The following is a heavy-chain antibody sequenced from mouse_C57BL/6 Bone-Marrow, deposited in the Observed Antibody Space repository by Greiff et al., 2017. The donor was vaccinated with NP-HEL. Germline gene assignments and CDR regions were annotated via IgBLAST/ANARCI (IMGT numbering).Heavy chain of an antibody. CDR2: IDPSDSYT. V-gene: IGHV1-69*01. CDR1: GYTFTSYW. CDR3: AREGGFLYFDY. Sequence: QVQLQQPGAELVMPGASVKLSCKASGYTFTSYWMHWVKQRPGQGLEWIGEIDPSDSYTNYNQKFKGKSTLTVDKSSSTAYMQLSSLTSGDSAVYYCAREGGFLYFDYWGQGTTLTVSS. J-gene: IGHJ2*01.